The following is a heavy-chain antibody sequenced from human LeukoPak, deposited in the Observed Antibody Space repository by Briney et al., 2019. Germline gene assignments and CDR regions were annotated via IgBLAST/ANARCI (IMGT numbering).Heavy chain of an antibody. V-gene: IGHV3-23*01. CDR3: AKGIVTTVTAVDY. CDR1: GFTFTNYA. Sequence: GGSLRLSCAASGFTFTNYAMSWVRQAPGRGLEWVSAITGSGGSTYYADSVKGRFTISRDNSKDTLYLQMNSLRAEDAAVYYCAKGIVTTVTAVDYWGQGTLVTVSS. CDR2: ITGSGGST. J-gene: IGHJ4*02. D-gene: IGHD4-17*01.